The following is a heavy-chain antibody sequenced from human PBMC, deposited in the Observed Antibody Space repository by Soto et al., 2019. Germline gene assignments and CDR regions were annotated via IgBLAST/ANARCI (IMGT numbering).Heavy chain of an antibody. J-gene: IGHJ6*02. V-gene: IGHV1-69*13. CDR1: GGTFSSYA. CDR3: ATAGDRHGFGYYVMVV. CDR2: IIPIFGTA. Sequence: AVKLSCKASGGTFSSYAISWVRQAPGQGLEWMGGIIPIFGTANYAQKFQGRVTITADESTSTAYMELSSLRSEDTAVYYLATAGDRHGFGYYVMVVWGQ. D-gene: IGHD3-10*01.